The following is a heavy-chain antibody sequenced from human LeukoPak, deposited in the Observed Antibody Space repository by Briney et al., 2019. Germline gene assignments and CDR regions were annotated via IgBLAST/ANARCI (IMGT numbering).Heavy chain of an antibody. J-gene: IGHJ3*02. D-gene: IGHD4-11*01. CDR2: IYYSGST. Sequence: PSETLSLTCTVSGGSVSTSSYYWGWIRQPPGKGLEWIGYIYYSGSTNYDPSLKSRVTISVDTSKNQFSLKLSSVTAADTAVYYCARHPTTVTNDDAFDIWGQGTMVTVSS. V-gene: IGHV4-61*05. CDR1: GGSVSTSSYY. CDR3: ARHPTTVTNDDAFDI.